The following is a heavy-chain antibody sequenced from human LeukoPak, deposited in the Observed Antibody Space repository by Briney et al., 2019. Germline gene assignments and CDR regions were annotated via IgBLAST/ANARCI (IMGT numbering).Heavy chain of an antibody. J-gene: IGHJ4*02. V-gene: IGHV3-64*01. CDR2: ISSNGGST. D-gene: IGHD3-22*01. Sequence: GGSLRLSCAASGFTFSSYAMHWVRQAPGKGLEYVSAISSNGGSTYYANSVRGRFTISRDNSKNTLYLQMGSLRAEDMAVYYCARVPDDSSGYYSDYWGQGTLVTVSS. CDR3: ARVPDDSSGYYSDY. CDR1: GFTFSSYA.